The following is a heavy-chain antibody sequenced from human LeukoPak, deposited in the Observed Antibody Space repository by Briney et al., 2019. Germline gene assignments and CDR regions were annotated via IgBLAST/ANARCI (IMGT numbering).Heavy chain of an antibody. CDR1: GGSISSYY. CDR2: IYYSGST. J-gene: IGHJ6*03. Sequence: PSETLSLTCTVSGGSISSYYWSWIRQPPGKGLEWIGSIYYSGSTYYNPSLKSRVTISVDTSKNQFSLKLSSVTAADTAVYYCARGTADWNDVTPAADYYYYYYMDVWGKGTTVTVSS. V-gene: IGHV4-59*12. CDR3: ARGTADWNDVTPAADYYYYYYMDV. D-gene: IGHD1-1*01.